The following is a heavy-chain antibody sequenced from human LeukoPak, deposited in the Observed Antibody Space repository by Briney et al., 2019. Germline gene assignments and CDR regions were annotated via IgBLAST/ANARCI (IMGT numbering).Heavy chain of an antibody. CDR2: ISGSGGST. D-gene: IGHD2-2*01. V-gene: IGHV3-23*01. CDR3: AIPLVVVPAEIDYYYYGMDV. J-gene: IGHJ6*02. Sequence: PGGSLRLSCAASGFTFSSYAMSWVRQAPGKGLEWVSAISGSGGSTYYADSVKGRFTISRDNSKNTLYLQMNSLRAEDTAVYYCAIPLVVVPAEIDYYYYGMDVWGQGTTVTVSS. CDR1: GFTFSSYA.